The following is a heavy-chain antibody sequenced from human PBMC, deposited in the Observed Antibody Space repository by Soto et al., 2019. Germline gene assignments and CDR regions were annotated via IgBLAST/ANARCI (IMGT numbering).Heavy chain of an antibody. CDR1: GGTFSSYA. J-gene: IGHJ6*02. CDR3: AREAAARPDYYYYYGMDV. CDR2: IIPIFGTA. V-gene: IGHV1-69*01. Sequence: QVQLVQSGAEVKKPGSSVKVSCKASGGTFSSYAISWVRQAPGQGLEWMGGIIPIFGTANYAQKFQGRVTITADESTSTAYMELSSLRSEDTAVYYCAREAAARPDYYYYYGMDVWGQGTTVTVSS. D-gene: IGHD6-6*01.